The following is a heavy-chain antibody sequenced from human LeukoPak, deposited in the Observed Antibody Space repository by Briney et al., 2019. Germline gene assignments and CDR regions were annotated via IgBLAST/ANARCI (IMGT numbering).Heavy chain of an antibody. V-gene: IGHV3-21*01. D-gene: IGHD7-27*01. J-gene: IGHJ6*03. CDR3: ARSELGYYYYYMDV. CDR1: GFTFSSYS. CDR2: ISSSSSYI. Sequence: GGSLRLSCAASGFTFSSYSINWVRQAPGKGLEWVSSISSSSSYIYYADSVKGRFTISRDNAKNSLNLQMNSLRAEDTGVYYCARSELGYYYYYMDVWGKGTTVTVSS.